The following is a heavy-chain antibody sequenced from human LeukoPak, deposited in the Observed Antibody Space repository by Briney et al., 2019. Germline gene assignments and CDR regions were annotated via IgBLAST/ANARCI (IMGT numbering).Heavy chain of an antibody. Sequence: GGSLRLSCAASGFTFSSYAMSWVRQAPGKGLEWVSAISGSGGSTYYADSVKGRFTISRDSPKNTLYLQMNSLRAEDTAVYYCAKSRSGSSDAFDIWGQGTMVTVSS. CDR3: AKSRSGSSDAFDI. D-gene: IGHD1-26*01. J-gene: IGHJ3*02. CDR1: GFTFSSYA. V-gene: IGHV3-23*01. CDR2: ISGSGGST.